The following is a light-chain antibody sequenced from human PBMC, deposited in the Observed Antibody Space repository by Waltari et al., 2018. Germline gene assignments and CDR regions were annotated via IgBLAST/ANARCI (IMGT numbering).Light chain of an antibody. V-gene: IGLV1-44*01. J-gene: IGLJ2*01. CDR1: SSNIGSNT. CDR2: STK. Sequence: QSVLTQPPSASGNPGQRVTISCSGSSSNIGSNTVNWYQQPPGTAPKLLIYSTKQRPSGVPDRFSASRFGTAASRAISGLQSEDEADYYCAAWDDSLNGVVFGGGTKLTVL. CDR3: AAWDDSLNGVV.